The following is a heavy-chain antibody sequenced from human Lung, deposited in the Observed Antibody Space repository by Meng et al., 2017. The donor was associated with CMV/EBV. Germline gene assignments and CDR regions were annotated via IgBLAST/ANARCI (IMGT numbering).Heavy chain of an antibody. CDR1: GFTFSNYA. J-gene: IGHJ4*02. D-gene: IGHD4-23*01. CDR3: AWGVVNPGY. CDR2: ISYDGSNK. V-gene: IGHV3-30*04. Sequence: GGSLGLSCAASGFTFSNYAMHWVRQAPGKGLEWVAVISYDGSNKYFADSVKGRFTISRDNSKNTLYLQMNSLRAEDTAVYYCAWGVVNPGYWGQGTLVTVSS.